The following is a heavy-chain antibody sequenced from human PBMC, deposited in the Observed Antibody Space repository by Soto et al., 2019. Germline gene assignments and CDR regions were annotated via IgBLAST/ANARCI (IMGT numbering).Heavy chain of an antibody. D-gene: IGHD3-3*01. Sequence: SETLSLTCTVSGGSISNYNYNWIRQPAGKGLEWMGRIDTSGSTNYTHSLKSRVTMSVDTSKQKFSLTLSSVTATDTAIAYLSRGGQGFWSGAFDYWGRGALVTVSS. CDR1: GGSISNYN. CDR2: IDTSGST. J-gene: IGHJ4*02. V-gene: IGHV4-4*07. CDR3: SRGGQGFWSGAFDY.